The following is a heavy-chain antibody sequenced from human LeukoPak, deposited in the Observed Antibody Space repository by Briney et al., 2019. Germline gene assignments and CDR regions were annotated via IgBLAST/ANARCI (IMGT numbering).Heavy chain of an antibody. CDR1: GFTFSSYW. Sequence: PGGSLRLSCAASGFTFSSYWMHWVRQAPGKGLVWVSRINSDGSSTGYADSVKGRFTISRDNAKNTLYLQMNSLRAEDTAVYYCARGGYSYGLNWFDPWGQGTLVTVSS. CDR3: ARGGYSYGLNWFDP. J-gene: IGHJ5*02. D-gene: IGHD5-18*01. CDR2: INSDGSST. V-gene: IGHV3-74*01.